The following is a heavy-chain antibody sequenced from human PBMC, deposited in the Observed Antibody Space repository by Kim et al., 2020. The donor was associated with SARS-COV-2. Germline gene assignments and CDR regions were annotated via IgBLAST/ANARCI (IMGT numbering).Heavy chain of an antibody. CDR3: ARGLYGGSEGILYYYGMDV. J-gene: IGHJ6*02. Sequence: SETLSLTCAVYGGSFSGYYWSWIRQPPGKGLEWIGEINHSGSTNYNPSLKSRVTISVDTSKNQFSLKLSSVTAADTAVCYCARGLYGGSEGILYYYGMDVWGQGTTVTVSS. V-gene: IGHV4-34*01. D-gene: IGHD3-10*01. CDR1: GGSFSGYY. CDR2: INHSGST.